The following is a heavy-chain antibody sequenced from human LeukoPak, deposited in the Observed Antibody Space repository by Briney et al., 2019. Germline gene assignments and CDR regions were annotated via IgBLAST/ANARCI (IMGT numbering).Heavy chain of an antibody. CDR3: ARGYGGNSNYYYGMDV. Sequence: GSLRLSCAASGFTFSSYTMSWVRQPPGKGLEWIGEIYHSGSTNYNPSLKSRVTISVDKSKNQFSLKLSSVTAADTAVYYCARGYGGNSNYYYGMDVWGQGTTVTVSS. J-gene: IGHJ6*02. D-gene: IGHD4-23*01. V-gene: IGHV4-4*02. CDR2: IYHSGST. CDR1: GFTFSSYTM.